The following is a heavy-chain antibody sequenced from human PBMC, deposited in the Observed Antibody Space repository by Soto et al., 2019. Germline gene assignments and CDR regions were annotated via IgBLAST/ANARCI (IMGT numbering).Heavy chain of an antibody. J-gene: IGHJ4*02. Sequence: ASVKVSCKAAGYTFTSYARHWGRQAPGQRLEWMGWINAGNGNTKYSQKFQGRVTITRDTSASTAYMELSSLRSEDTAVYYCARTTLELVVNDYWGQGTLVTVSS. CDR2: INAGNGNT. CDR1: GYTFTSYA. CDR3: ARTTLELVVNDY. V-gene: IGHV1-3*01. D-gene: IGHD3-22*01.